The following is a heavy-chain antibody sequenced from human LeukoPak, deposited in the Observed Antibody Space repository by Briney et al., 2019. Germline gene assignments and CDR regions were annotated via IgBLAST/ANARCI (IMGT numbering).Heavy chain of an antibody. CDR1: GFTLRNYE. D-gene: IGHD2/OR15-2a*01. Sequence: GASLRLSCAASGFTLRNYEMHWVLQAAGQGLGCASYISSLGSTIHYVAAVKGRFTISRDNAKNSLDLQMNSLRAEDTAVDYCARDGYHATTSWGQGTLVTVTS. J-gene: IGHJ5*02. V-gene: IGHV3-48*03. CDR3: ARDGYHATTS. CDR2: ISSLGSTI.